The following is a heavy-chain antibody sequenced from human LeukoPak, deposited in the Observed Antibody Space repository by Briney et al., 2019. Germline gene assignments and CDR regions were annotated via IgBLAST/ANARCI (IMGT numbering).Heavy chain of an antibody. Sequence: GGSLRLSCAASGFTFSTYTINWVRQAPGKGLEWVSSISSSSDYIYYADSVKGRFTISRDNAKKSLSLQMNSLRAEDTAVYYCAKEVTIPAAGRKDYYYYGLDVWGQGTTVTVSS. CDR1: GFTFSTYT. CDR3: AKEVTIPAAGRKDYYYYGLDV. D-gene: IGHD6-13*01. V-gene: IGHV3-21*01. J-gene: IGHJ6*02. CDR2: ISSSSDYI.